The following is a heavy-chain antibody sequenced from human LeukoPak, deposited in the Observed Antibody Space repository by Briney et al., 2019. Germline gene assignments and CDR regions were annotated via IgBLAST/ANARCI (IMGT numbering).Heavy chain of an antibody. D-gene: IGHD3-10*01. CDR3: AKGSVRYYYYMDV. J-gene: IGHJ6*03. CDR2: ISNSGGTI. CDR1: GFTFRNSG. Sequence: GGSLRLSCAASGFTFRNSGMTWVRQAPGKGLEWVSSISNSGGTIFYADSVKGRFTISRDNSKNTLYLQMNSLRAEDTAVYYCAKGSVRYYYYMDVWGKGTTVTISS. V-gene: IGHV3-23*01.